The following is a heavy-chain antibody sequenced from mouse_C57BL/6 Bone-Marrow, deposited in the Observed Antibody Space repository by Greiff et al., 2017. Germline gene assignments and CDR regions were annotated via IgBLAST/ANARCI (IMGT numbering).Heavy chain of an antibody. CDR1: GYTFTSYG. CDR2: IYPRSGNT. Sequence: QVHVKQSGAELARPGASVKLSCKASGYTFTSYGISWVKQRTGQGLEWIGEIYPRSGNTYYNEKFKGKATLTADKSSSTAYMELRSLTSEDSAVYFCARKSDIYYDYDGFAYWGQGTLVTVSA. D-gene: IGHD2-4*01. CDR3: ARKSDIYYDYDGFAY. V-gene: IGHV1-81*01. J-gene: IGHJ3*01.